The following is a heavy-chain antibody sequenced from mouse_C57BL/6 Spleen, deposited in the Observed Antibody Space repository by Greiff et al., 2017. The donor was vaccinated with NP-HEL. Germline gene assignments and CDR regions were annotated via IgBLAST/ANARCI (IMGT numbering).Heavy chain of an antibody. J-gene: IGHJ4*01. CDR1: GYSFTGYY. V-gene: IGHV1-42*01. CDR2: INPSTGGT. CDR3: ARSFYDYYAMDY. D-gene: IGHD1-1*01. Sequence: EVKLVESGPELVKPGASVKISCKASGYSFTGYYMNWVKQSPEKSLEWIGEINPSTGGTTYNQKFKAKATLTVDKSSSTAYMQLKSLTSEDSAVYYCARSFYDYYAMDYWGQGTSVTVSS.